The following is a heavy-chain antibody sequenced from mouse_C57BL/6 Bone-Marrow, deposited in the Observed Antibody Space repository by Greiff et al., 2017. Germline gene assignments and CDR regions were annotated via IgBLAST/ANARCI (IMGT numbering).Heavy chain of an antibody. CDR3: TRETTIPHWYFDV. D-gene: IGHD1-1*01. CDR2: ISSGGDYI. J-gene: IGHJ1*03. CDR1: GFTFSSYA. V-gene: IGHV5-9-1*02. Sequence: EVMLVESGEGLVKPGGSLKLSCAASGFTFSSYAMSWVRQTPEKRLEWVAYISSGGDYIYYADTVKGRFTISRDNARNTLYLQMSSLKSEDTAMYYCTRETTIPHWYFDVWGTGTTVTVSS.